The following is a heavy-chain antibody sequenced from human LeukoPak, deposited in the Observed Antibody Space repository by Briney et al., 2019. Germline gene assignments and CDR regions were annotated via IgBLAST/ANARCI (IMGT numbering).Heavy chain of an antibody. CDR3: ARAGIWTGYPERRGLDV. D-gene: IGHD3/OR15-3a*01. J-gene: IGHJ6*02. V-gene: IGHV4-61*08. CDR2: IYSTRNT. CDR1: GDSISSGGHY. Sequence: NPSETLSLTCTVSGDSISSGGHYWSWVRQPPGKGLEWVGNIYSTRNTKYNPSLKSRLIISQDTSKNQLFLRLTSVTAEDTAVYFCARAGIWTGYPERRGLDVWGQGTTVIVSS.